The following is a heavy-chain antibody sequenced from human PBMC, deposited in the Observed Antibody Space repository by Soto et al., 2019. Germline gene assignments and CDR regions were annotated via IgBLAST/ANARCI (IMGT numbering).Heavy chain of an antibody. CDR2: SYHSGST. V-gene: IGHV4-30-2*01. J-gene: IGHJ4*02. CDR1: GGSIRNVGYS. D-gene: IGHD4-17*01. Sequence: SETLGLTCAISGGSIRNVGYSCNWIRQPPGKGLEWVGYSYHSGSTYYNPSLKSRVTISVDRSKNQYSLKLSSVTAADTAVYYCAADVGGYIYGLARHWGPGTLVTVSS. CDR3: AADVGGYIYGLARH.